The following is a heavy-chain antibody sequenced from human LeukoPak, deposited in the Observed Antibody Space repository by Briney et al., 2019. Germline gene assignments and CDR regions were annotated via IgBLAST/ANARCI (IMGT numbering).Heavy chain of an antibody. V-gene: IGHV4-34*01. D-gene: IGHD3-10*01. CDR1: GGSFSGYY. CDR2: INHSGST. J-gene: IGHJ4*02. Sequence: SETLSLTCAVYGGSFSGYYWSWIRQPPGKGLEWIGEINHSGSTNYNPSLKSRVTISVDTSKNQFSLKLSSVTAADTAVYYCARNVLLLWFGDPSHFDYWGQGTLVTVSS. CDR3: ARNVLLLWFGDPSHFDY.